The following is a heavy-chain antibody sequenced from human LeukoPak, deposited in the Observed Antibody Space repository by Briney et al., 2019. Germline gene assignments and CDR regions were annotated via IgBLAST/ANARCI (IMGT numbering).Heavy chain of an antibody. CDR2: IYYSGST. V-gene: IGHV4-59*01. CDR1: GGSISSYY. CDR3: AKGSGSYLSPLYYFDY. Sequence: SETLSLTCTVSGGSISSYYWSWIRQPPGKGLEWIGYIYYSGSTKYNPSLKSRVTISGDTSKNQFSLKLSSVTAADTAVYYCAKGSGSYLSPLYYFDYWGQGTLVTVSS. D-gene: IGHD1-26*01. J-gene: IGHJ4*02.